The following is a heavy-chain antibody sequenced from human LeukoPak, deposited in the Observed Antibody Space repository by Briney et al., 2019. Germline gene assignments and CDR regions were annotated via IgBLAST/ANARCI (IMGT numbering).Heavy chain of an antibody. Sequence: GGSLRLSCAASGFTFSNYAMNWVRQAPGKGLEWVSVIYSGGSTYYADSVKGRFTISRDNSKNTLYLQMNSLRAEDTAVYYCARDGERGYGSGSYFGYYYYGMDVWGQGTTVTVSS. CDR2: IYSGGST. CDR1: GFTFSNYA. V-gene: IGHV3-66*01. CDR3: ARDGERGYGSGSYFGYYYYGMDV. D-gene: IGHD3-10*01. J-gene: IGHJ6*02.